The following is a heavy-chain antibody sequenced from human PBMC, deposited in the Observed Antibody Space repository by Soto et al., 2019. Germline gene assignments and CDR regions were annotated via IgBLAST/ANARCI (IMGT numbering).Heavy chain of an antibody. V-gene: IGHV3-23*01. CDR2: NSGSGGST. CDR3: AKDGRLRFLESEKSDWFDP. J-gene: IGHJ5*02. CDR1: GFTFSSYA. Sequence: WGSLRLSCAASGFTFSSYAMSWVRQAPGKGLEWVSANSGSGGSTYYADSVKGRFTNSRDNSKNTLYLQMNSLRAEDTAVYYCAKDGRLRFLESEKSDWFDPWGQGTLVTVSS. D-gene: IGHD3-3*01.